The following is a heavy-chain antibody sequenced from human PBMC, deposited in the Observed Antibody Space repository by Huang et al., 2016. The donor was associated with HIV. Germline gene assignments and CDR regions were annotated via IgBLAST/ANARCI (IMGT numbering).Heavy chain of an antibody. J-gene: IGHJ4*02. V-gene: IGHV1-2*07. CDR2: INPNRGGS. CDR1: GYHFTDSN. Sequence: QVQLVQSGAEVKNPGASVRVSCKASGYHFTDSNIHWVRQAAGQGLGWMGWINPNRGGSIYAHRFQGRITMTRDTTISTVHMDLRRIQSDDTAVYFCARDWSFGSSTSPADWGQGTLVTVSS. CDR3: ARDWSFGSSTSPAD. D-gene: IGHD6-6*01.